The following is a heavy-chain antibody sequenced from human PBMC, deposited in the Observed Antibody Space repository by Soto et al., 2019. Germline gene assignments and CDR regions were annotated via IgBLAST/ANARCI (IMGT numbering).Heavy chain of an antibody. V-gene: IGHV1-18*01. CDR1: GYTFTNYG. CDR2: INVYNGNT. J-gene: IGHJ5*02. D-gene: IGHD3-10*01. Sequence: QVQLVQSGGEVKKPGASVKVSCKASGYTFTNYGISWVRQAPGQGLEWMGWINVYNGNTKYVQKVQGRVTMTTDTSTSTAYMELRSLRSDDTAVYYCARGVGSGSYYNQYNWFAPWGQGTLVTVSS. CDR3: ARGVGSGSYYNQYNWFAP.